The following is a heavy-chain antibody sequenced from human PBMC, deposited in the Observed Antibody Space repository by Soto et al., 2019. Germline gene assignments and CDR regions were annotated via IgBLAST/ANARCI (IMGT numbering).Heavy chain of an antibody. CDR1: GFSADDYA. V-gene: IGHV3-9*02. D-gene: IGHD4-17*01. CDR3: AKDMKWGGMTTIHYFDS. J-gene: IGHJ4*02. CDR2: ISSNSDTI. Sequence: EVQLVESGGGLVQPGRSLRLSCVASGFSADDYAMHWVRQAPGKGLEWVSGISSNSDTIDYADSVKGRCTISRDNAKNSLFLQMNSLRPEDTALYYCAKDMKWGGMTTIHYFDSWGQGTLVTVSS.